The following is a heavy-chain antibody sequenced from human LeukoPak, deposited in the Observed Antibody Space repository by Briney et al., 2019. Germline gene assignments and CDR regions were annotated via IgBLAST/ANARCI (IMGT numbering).Heavy chain of an antibody. J-gene: IGHJ4*02. D-gene: IGHD2-15*01. CDR2: IYYSGST. V-gene: IGHV4-59*01. CDR1: GGSISSYY. CDR3: AREGVAAYFGY. Sequence: PSETLSLTCTVSGGSISSYYWSWIRQPPGKGLEWIGYIYYSGSTNYNPSLKSRVTISVDTSKNQFSLKLSSVTAADTAVYYCAREGVAAYFGYWGQGTLVTVSS.